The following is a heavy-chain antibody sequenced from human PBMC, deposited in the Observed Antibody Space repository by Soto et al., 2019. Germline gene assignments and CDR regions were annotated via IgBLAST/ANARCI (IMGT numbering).Heavy chain of an antibody. CDR2: IKSKTDGGTT. CDR3: TTGYTVTRRVFDY. Sequence: GGSLRLSCAASGFTFSNAWMSWVRQAPGKGLEWVGRIKSKTDGGTTDYAAPVKGRFTISRDDSKNTLYLQMKSLKTEDTAVYYCTTGYTVTRRVFDYWGQGTLVTVSS. D-gene: IGHD4-17*01. J-gene: IGHJ4*02. CDR1: GFTFSNAW. V-gene: IGHV3-15*01.